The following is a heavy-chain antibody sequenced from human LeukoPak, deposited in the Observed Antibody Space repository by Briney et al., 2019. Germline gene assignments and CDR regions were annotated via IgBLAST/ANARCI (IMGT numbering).Heavy chain of an antibody. CDR1: GFIFSNYA. V-gene: IGHV3-23*01. D-gene: IGHD2/OR15-2a*01. CDR3: AKCLGDTSKSDP. Sequence: GGSLTLSCAASGFIFSNYAMSWVRQAPGKGLEWVSVISGSSGLILYADSVKGRFTISRDNSRKTLYLQMNSLRDEDTAVYFCAKCLGDTSKSDPWGQGTLVTVSP. J-gene: IGHJ5*02. CDR2: ISGSSGLI.